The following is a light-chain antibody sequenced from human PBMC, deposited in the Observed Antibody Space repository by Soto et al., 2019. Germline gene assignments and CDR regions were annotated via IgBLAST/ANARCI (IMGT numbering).Light chain of an antibody. Sequence: EIVLTQSPGTLSLSPGERATLSCRASQSVSSNYLAWYQQKPGQAPRLLIHAAFSRATGIPDRFSGRGSGTDITRHISGLEPEDFAVYYCQQYGASVWTLGQGTKVEVK. CDR1: QSVSSNY. CDR3: QQYGASVWT. CDR2: AAF. V-gene: IGKV3-20*01. J-gene: IGKJ1*01.